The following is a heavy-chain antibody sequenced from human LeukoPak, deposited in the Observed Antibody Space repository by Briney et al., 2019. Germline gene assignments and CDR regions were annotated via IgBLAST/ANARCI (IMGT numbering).Heavy chain of an antibody. D-gene: IGHD6-13*01. CDR1: GGSISIYY. CDR2: IYYSGST. Sequence: SETLSLTCTVSGGSISIYYWSWIRQPPGKGLEWIGYIYYSGSTNYNPSLKSRVPISVDTSKNQFSLKLSSVTAADTAVYYCARSSHIAAAGTGPYYYYYYYMDVWGKGTTVTVSS. V-gene: IGHV4-59*01. J-gene: IGHJ6*03. CDR3: ARSSHIAAAGTGPYYYYYYYMDV.